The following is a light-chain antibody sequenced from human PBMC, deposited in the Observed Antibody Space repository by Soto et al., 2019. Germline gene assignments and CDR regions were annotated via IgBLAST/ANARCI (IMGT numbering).Light chain of an antibody. CDR2: GAS. J-gene: IGKJ1*01. V-gene: IGKV3-20*01. CDR1: QSVNSSY. CDR3: QQYGNSPQT. Sequence: EIVLTQSPGTLSLSPGERVTLSCRASQSVNSSYLAWYQHKPGQAPSLLIYGASTRATGIPDRFSGSGSGTDFTLTIARLEPGDFAVYYCQQYGNSPQTFGQGTKVDIK.